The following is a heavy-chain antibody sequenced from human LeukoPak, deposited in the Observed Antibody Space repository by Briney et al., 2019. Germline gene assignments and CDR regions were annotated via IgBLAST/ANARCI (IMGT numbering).Heavy chain of an antibody. CDR1: GFTFSSYS. CDR3: ASLFLLATAMVPGFDY. J-gene: IGHJ4*02. V-gene: IGHV3-21*01. CDR2: ISSSSSYI. Sequence: PGGSLRLSCAASGFTFSSYSMNWVRQAPGKGLEWVSSISSSSSYIYYADSVKGRFTISRDNAKNSLYLQMNSLRAEDTAVYYCASLFLLATAMVPGFDYWGQGTLVTVSS. D-gene: IGHD5-18*01.